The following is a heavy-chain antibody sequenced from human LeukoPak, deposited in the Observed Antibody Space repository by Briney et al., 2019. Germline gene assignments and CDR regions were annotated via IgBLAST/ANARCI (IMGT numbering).Heavy chain of an antibody. CDR1: GLTFSSYA. CDR2: IWYDGSNK. Sequence: GGSLRLSCAASGLTFSSYAMHWFRQAPGKGLEWVAVIWYDGSNKYYADSVKGRFTISRDNSKNTLYLQMNSLRAEDTAVYYCARDATRAPYYFDYWGQGTLVTVSS. CDR3: ARDATRAPYYFDY. J-gene: IGHJ4*02. V-gene: IGHV3-33*01.